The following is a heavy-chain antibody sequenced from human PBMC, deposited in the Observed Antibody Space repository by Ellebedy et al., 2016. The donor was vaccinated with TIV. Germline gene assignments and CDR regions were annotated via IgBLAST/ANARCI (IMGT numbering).Heavy chain of an antibody. CDR3: ARHSRGGSRRAFDI. J-gene: IGHJ3*02. CDR1: GYSLTSYW. CDR2: IYFGDSDT. Sequence: PGGSLRLSCKGSGYSLTSYWVGWVRQMPGKGLEWMGIIYFGDSDTRYSPSFQGQVTISADNSINTAYLQWSSLKASDTAIYYCARHSRGGSRRAFDIWGQGTMVTVSS. D-gene: IGHD2-15*01. V-gene: IGHV5-51*01.